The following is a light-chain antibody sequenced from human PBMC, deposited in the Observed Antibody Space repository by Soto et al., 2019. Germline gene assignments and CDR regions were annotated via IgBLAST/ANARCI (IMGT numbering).Light chain of an antibody. CDR1: QSVSSY. V-gene: IGKV3-11*01. CDR3: QQRSNWPPVT. CDR2: DAS. Sequence: EIVLTQSPATLSLSPGERATLSCRASQSVSSYLAWYQQKPGQAPRLLIYDASNRATGIPARFSGSGSGTXXXXXXXXXXXXDFAIYYCQQRSNWPPVTFGGGTKVEIK. J-gene: IGKJ4*01.